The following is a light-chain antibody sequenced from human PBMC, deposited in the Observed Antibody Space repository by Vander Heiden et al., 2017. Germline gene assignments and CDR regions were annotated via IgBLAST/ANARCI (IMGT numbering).Light chain of an antibody. CDR2: EDN. CDR1: ALPKKY. CDR3: YSTDSGGYQRV. V-gene: IGLV3-10*01. J-gene: IGLJ3*02. Sequence: SYELTQPPSVSVSPGQTARITCCGDALPKKYACGYQQKAGQAPVLVIYEDNKRPSGIPERFSGSSSGTMATLTISGAQAEDEADYYCYSTDSGGYQRVFGGGTKLTVL.